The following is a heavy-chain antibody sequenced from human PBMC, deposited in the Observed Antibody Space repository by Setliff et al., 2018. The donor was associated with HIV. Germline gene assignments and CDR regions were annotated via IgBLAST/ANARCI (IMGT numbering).Heavy chain of an antibody. V-gene: IGHV1-69*05. J-gene: IGHJ6*03. CDR2: IMPIFGTA. CDR3: ARETYYGSGSYLPTEYYYYYMDV. Sequence: GASVKVSCKASGGTFSSFAISWVRQAPGQGLEWMGGIMPIFGTANYAQKFQGRVTITTDESTTTAYMELRSLSSEDTAVYYCARETYYGSGSYLPTEYYYYYMDVWGKGTTVTVSS. D-gene: IGHD3-10*01. CDR1: GGTFSSFA.